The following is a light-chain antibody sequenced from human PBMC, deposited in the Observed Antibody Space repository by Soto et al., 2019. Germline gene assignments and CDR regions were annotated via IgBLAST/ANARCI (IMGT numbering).Light chain of an antibody. V-gene: IGKV4-1*01. Sequence: DVVMTQSPDSLAVSLGERAAINCKSSQNLLFSSNNKNSLAWYQQKPRQPPKLLIYWASTRESGAPDRFSGSGSGRDFTLTISSLQAEDVAVYYCQQYHTTPNTFGQGTKVEIK. J-gene: IGKJ2*01. CDR1: QNLLFSSNNKNS. CDR3: QQYHTTPNT. CDR2: WAS.